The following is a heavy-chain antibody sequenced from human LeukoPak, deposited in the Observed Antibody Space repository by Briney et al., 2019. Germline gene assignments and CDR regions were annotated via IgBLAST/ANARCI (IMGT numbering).Heavy chain of an antibody. D-gene: IGHD2-15*01. CDR3: ASTQRGDYFDY. CDR2: IYSGGST. J-gene: IGHJ4*02. V-gene: IGHV3-66*01. CDR1: EFTVSSNY. Sequence: GGSLRLSCAASEFTVSSNYMSWIRQAPGKGLEWVSVIYSGGSTYYADSVKGRFTISRDKSKNTLYLQMNSLRAEDAAVYYCASTQRGDYFDYWGQGTLVTVSS.